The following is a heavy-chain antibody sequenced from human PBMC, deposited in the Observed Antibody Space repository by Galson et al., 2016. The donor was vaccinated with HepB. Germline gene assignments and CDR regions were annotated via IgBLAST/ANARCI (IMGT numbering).Heavy chain of an antibody. J-gene: IGHJ4*02. CDR2: TYHTGST. Sequence: SETLSLTCAVSGASVSSNWWSWVRQPPGKGLDWIGETYHTGSTNFNPSLMSRVTISLDKSKNQLSLMLTSVTAADTAVYYCAEGGWSSSWYWRNWGQETLVTVSS. V-gene: IGHV4-4*02. D-gene: IGHD6-13*01. CDR3: AEGGWSSSWYWRN. CDR1: GASVSSNW.